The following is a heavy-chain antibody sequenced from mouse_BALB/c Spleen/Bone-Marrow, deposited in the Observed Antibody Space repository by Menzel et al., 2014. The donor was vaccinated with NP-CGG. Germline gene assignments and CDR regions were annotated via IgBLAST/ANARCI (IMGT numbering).Heavy chain of an antibody. CDR2: ISYDGSN. V-gene: IGHV3-6*02. CDR1: GYSITSGYY. J-gene: IGHJ4*01. Sequence: EVKLMESGPGLVKPSQSLSLTCSVTGYSITSGYYWSWIRQFPGNKLEWMGYISYDGSNNYNPSLKNRISITRDTSKNQFFLKLNSVTTEDTATYYCARGDGYYGGAMDYWGQGTSVTVSS. D-gene: IGHD2-3*01. CDR3: ARGDGYYGGAMDY.